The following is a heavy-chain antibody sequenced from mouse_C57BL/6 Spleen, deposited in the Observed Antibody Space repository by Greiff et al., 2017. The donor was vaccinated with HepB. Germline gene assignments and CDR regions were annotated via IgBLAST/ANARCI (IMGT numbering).Heavy chain of an antibody. CDR1: GYSFTGYY. D-gene: IGHD2-4*01. V-gene: IGHV1-42*01. J-gene: IGHJ3*01. Sequence: VQLQQSGPELVKPGASVKISCKASGYSFTGYYMNWVKQSPEKSLEWIGEINPSTGGTTYNQKFKAKATLTVDKSSSTAYMQLKSLTSEDSAVYYCARRGIYYDYDGGFAYWGQGTLVTVSA. CDR2: INPSTGGT. CDR3: ARRGIYYDYDGGFAY.